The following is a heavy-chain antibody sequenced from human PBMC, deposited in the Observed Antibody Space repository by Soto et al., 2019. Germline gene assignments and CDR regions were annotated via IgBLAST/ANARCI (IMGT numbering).Heavy chain of an antibody. CDR1: GFTFSSYG. CDR2: ISYDGSNK. V-gene: IGHV3-30*18. D-gene: IGHD4-17*01. Sequence: GGSLRLSCAASGFTFSSYGMHWVRQAPGKGLEWVAVISYDGSNKYYADSVKGRFTISRDNSKNTLYLQMNSLRAEDTAVYYCAKAQVHGVNPWGQGTLVTVSS. CDR3: AKAQVHGVNP. J-gene: IGHJ5*02.